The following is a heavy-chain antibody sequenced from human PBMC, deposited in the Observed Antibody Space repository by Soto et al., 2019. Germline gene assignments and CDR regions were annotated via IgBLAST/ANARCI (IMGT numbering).Heavy chain of an antibody. D-gene: IGHD5-12*01. CDR1: GYTFTSYY. CDR3: ARDLGYGQSYYYYGMDV. Sequence: GASVKVSCKASGYTFTSYYIHWVRQAPGQGLEWMGIINPSGGSTSYAQKFQGRVTMTRDTSTSTVYMELSSLRSEDTAVYYCARDLGYGQSYYYYGMDVWGQGTTVTVSS. J-gene: IGHJ6*02. CDR2: INPSGGST. V-gene: IGHV1-46*01.